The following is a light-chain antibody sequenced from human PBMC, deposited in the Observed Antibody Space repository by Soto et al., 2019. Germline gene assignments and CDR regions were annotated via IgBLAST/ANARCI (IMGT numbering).Light chain of an antibody. J-gene: IGKJ1*01. CDR2: GAS. Sequence: ISLPQAPGALSLSPGEIATLSFMASQSVSNNYLAWYQQKPGQAPRLLIYGASNRATGIPDRFSGSGSGTDFTLTISRLEPEDFAVYYCQQYGSSGTFGQGTKVDIK. CDR1: QSVSNNY. CDR3: QQYGSSGT. V-gene: IGKV3-20*01.